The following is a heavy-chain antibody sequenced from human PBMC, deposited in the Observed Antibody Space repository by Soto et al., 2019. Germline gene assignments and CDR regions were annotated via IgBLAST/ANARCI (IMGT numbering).Heavy chain of an antibody. CDR2: LYHSGST. V-gene: IGHV4-38-2*01. CDR1: GYSISSGYY. CDR3: ARGRAGLDDAFDI. Sequence: PSETLSLTCGVSGYSISSGYYWGWIRQPPGRGLEWRGSLYHSGSTYYNPSLKSRVSLSVDTSKNQISLRLSSVTAADTAVYYCARGRAGLDDAFDIWGRGTMVTVSS. D-gene: IGHD3-16*01. J-gene: IGHJ3*02.